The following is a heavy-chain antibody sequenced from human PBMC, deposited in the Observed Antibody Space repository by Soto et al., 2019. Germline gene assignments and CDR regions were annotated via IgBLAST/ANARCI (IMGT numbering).Heavy chain of an antibody. CDR3: ASYRYDY. V-gene: IGHV6-1*01. CDR2: TYYRSRWYH. CDR1: GDSIYSNSAA. J-gene: IGHJ4*02. D-gene: IGHD4-4*01. Sequence: SQTLSLNCAIYGDSIYSNSAAWNWIRQSPSRGFEWLGRTYYRSRWYHDYAVSVKSRIIINPDTSKNQVSLQLNSVTPDDTAVYYCASYRYDYWGQGTVVTVSS.